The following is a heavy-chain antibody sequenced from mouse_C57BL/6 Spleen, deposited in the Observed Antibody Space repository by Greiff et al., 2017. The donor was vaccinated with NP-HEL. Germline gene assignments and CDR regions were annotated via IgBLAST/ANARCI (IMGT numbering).Heavy chain of an antibody. J-gene: IGHJ4*01. CDR3: ARGTGRNYYAMDY. D-gene: IGHD4-1*01. Sequence: QVQLQQPGAELVKPGASVKLSCKASGYTFTSYWMPWVKQRPGQGLEWIGEIDPSDSYTNYNQKFKGKATLTVDTSSSTAYMQLSSLTSEDSAVYYCARGTGRNYYAMDYWGQGTSVTVSS. V-gene: IGHV1-50*01. CDR2: IDPSDSYT. CDR1: GYTFTSYW.